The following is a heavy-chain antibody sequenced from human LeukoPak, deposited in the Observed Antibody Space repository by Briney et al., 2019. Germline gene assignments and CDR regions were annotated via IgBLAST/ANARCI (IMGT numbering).Heavy chain of an antibody. CDR1: GYTFTSYG. CDR2: ISAYNGNT. V-gene: IGHV1-18*01. D-gene: IGHD6-13*01. CDR3: ARDNGQLVRPDRDWNSYYYGMDV. J-gene: IGHJ6*02. Sequence: ASVKVSCKASGYTFTSYGISWVRQAPGQGLEWMGWISAYNGNTNYAQKFQGRVTMTRDTSISTAYMELSRLRSDDTAVYYCARDNGQLVRPDRDWNSYYYGMDVWGQGTTVTVSS.